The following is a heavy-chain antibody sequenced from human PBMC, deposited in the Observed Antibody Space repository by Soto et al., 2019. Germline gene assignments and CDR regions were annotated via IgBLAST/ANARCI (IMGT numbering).Heavy chain of an antibody. Sequence: QVQLQESGPGLVKPSETLSLTCTVSGGSISSYYWSWIRQPPGKGLEWIGYIYYSGSTNYNPSLKSRVTISVETSKHQFSLKLSSVTAADTAVYYCARVVASYYDSSGYYSEYFQHWGQGTLVTVSS. CDR3: ARVVASYYDSSGYYSEYFQH. CDR1: GGSISSYY. CDR2: IYYSGST. V-gene: IGHV4-59*01. J-gene: IGHJ1*01. D-gene: IGHD3-22*01.